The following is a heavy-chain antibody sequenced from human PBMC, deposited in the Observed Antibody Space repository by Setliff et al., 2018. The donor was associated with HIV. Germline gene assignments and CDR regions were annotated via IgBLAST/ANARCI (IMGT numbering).Heavy chain of an antibody. Sequence: GGSLRLSCAASGFTFDDYAMHWGRQAPGKGLEWVSGINWNSGTIAYADFVKGRFTISRDNTKNFVFLEMTNLRPEDTAVYYCARSGGDCSGISCYSLWFDPWGHGTLVTVSS. J-gene: IGHJ5*02. CDR3: ARSGGDCSGISCYSLWFDP. CDR2: INWNSGTI. D-gene: IGHD2-15*01. CDR1: GFTFDDYA. V-gene: IGHV3-9*01.